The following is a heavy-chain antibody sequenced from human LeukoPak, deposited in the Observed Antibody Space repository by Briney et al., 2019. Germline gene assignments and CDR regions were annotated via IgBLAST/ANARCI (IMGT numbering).Heavy chain of an antibody. V-gene: IGHV4-34*01. CDR2: INHSGST. CDR1: GFTFSSYA. D-gene: IGHD4-11*01. J-gene: IGHJ4*02. Sequence: PGGSLRLSCAASGFTFSSYAMSWVRQPPRKGLEWIGEINHSGSTNYNPSLKSRVTISVDTSKNQFSLKVSSVTAADTAVYYCARGSTVGYNYWSQGTLVTVSS. CDR3: ARGSTVGYNY.